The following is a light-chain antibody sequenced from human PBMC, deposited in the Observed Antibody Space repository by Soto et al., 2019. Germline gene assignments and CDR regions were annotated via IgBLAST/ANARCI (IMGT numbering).Light chain of an antibody. CDR1: QGISSE. CDR3: QQSHNWPLT. V-gene: IGKV3-15*01. Sequence: EIVMTQSPATLSLSPGERAALSCRASQGISSELAWYQQKPGQPPRLLIYGASTRATGVPARFTGSGSGSDFTLTISRLQSEDFAVYYCQQSHNWPLTFGQGTRLEI. J-gene: IGKJ2*01. CDR2: GAS.